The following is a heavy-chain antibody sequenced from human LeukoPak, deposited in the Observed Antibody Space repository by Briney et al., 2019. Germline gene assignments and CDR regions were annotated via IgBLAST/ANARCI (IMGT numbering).Heavy chain of an antibody. CDR2: IKQDGSEK. V-gene: IGHV3-7*02. Sequence: GGSLRFSCAASGFTFSSYWMSWVPKAPGKGLQWVANIKQDGSEKYYVDSVKGRFTISRDNAKNSLYLQMNSLRAEDTAVYYCASSLRSSRWLQSYYFDYWGQGTLVTVSS. CDR3: ASSLRSSRWLQSYYFDY. CDR1: GFTFSSYW. J-gene: IGHJ4*02. D-gene: IGHD5-24*01.